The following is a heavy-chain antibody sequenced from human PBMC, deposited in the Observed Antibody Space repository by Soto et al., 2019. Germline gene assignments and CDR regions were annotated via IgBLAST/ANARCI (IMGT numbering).Heavy chain of an antibody. CDR3: ARARLVIITATPDAFDI. J-gene: IGHJ3*02. CDR2: ISAYNGNT. V-gene: IGHV1-18*01. Sequence: GASVKVSCKASGYTFTSYGISWVRQAPGQGLEWMGWISAYNGNTNYAQKLQGRVTMTTDTSTSTAYMELRSLRSDDTAVYYCARARLVIITATPDAFDIWGQGTMVTVSS. D-gene: IGHD3-9*01. CDR1: GYTFTSYG.